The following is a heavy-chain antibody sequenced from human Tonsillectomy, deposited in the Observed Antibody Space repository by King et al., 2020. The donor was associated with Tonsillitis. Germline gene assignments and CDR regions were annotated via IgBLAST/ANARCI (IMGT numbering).Heavy chain of an antibody. D-gene: IGHD1-26*01. CDR3: ARREGPFDY. CDR1: GGSFSSSSYY. Sequence: QLQESGPGLVKPSETLSLTCTVSGGSFSSSSYYWGWIRQPPGKGLEGIGRIYYTGNTYYNPSLKSRVTISVDTSKNQFSLRVSSVTAADTAVYYCARREGPFDYWGQGTLVTVSS. J-gene: IGHJ4*02. CDR2: IYYTGNT. V-gene: IGHV4-39*01.